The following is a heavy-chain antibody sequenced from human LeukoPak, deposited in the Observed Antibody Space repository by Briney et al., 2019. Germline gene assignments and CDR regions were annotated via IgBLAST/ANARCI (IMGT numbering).Heavy chain of an antibody. CDR1: GGSISSYY. CDR2: IYYSGST. D-gene: IGHD3-22*01. J-gene: IGHJ4*02. CDR3: ARDAYYYDSSGYRRGFDY. Sequence: SETLSLTCTVSGGSISSYYWSWIRQPPGKGLEWIGYIYYSGSTNYNPSLKSRVTISVDTSKNQFSLKLSSVTAADTAVYYCARDAYYYDSSGYRRGFDYWGQGTLVTVSS. V-gene: IGHV4-59*12.